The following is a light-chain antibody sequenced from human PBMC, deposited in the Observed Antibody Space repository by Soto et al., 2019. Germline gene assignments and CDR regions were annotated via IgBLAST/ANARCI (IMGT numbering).Light chain of an antibody. J-gene: IGKJ5*01. Sequence: EIVMTQSPATLSVSPGESATLSCRASQSVSSNLAWHQQKPGQAPRILMYDASTRATGISARFSGSGSGTEFTLTICRVHCEDYAGNRLQLYNMWVIALGLGTRLEIK. CDR3: QLYNMWVIA. V-gene: IGKV3-15*01. CDR2: DAS. CDR1: QSVSSN.